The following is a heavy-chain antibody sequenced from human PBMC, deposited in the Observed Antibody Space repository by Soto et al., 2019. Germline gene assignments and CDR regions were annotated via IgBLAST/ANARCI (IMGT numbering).Heavy chain of an antibody. CDR2: INPNSGGT. Sequence: EASVKVSCKASGYTFTGYYMHWVRQAPGQGLEWMGWINPNSGGTNYAQKFQGWVTMTRDTSISTAYTELSRLRSDDTAVYYCARYQAAGLRFLYYWGQGTLVTVSS. V-gene: IGHV1-2*04. J-gene: IGHJ4*02. CDR3: ARYQAAGLRFLYY. CDR1: GYTFTGYY. D-gene: IGHD3-3*01.